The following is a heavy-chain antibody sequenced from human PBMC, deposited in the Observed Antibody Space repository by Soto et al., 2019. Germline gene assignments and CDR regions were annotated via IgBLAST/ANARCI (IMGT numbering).Heavy chain of an antibody. CDR3: ARDLGMYYDLLYYYYYGMDV. V-gene: IGHV3-21*01. CDR1: GFTFSSYS. CDR2: ISSSSSYI. Sequence: GRSLRLSCAASGFTFSSYSMNWVRQAPGKGLEWVSSISSSSSYIYYADSVKGRFTISRDNAKNSLYLQMNSLRAEDTAVYYCARDLGMYYDLLYYYYYGMDVWGQGTTVTVSS. D-gene: IGHD3-3*01. J-gene: IGHJ6*02.